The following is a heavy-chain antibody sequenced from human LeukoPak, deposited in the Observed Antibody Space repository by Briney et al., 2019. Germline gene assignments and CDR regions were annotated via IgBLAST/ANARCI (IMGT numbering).Heavy chain of an antibody. Sequence: GGSLRLSCAASGFTFSSYSMNWVRQAPGKGLEWVSSISSSSSYIYYADSVKGRFTISRDNAKNSLYLQMNSLRAEDTAVYYCARDSIIAAAGIFDYWGQGTLVTVSS. J-gene: IGHJ4*02. V-gene: IGHV3-21*01. D-gene: IGHD6-13*01. CDR3: ARDSIIAAAGIFDY. CDR2: ISSSSSYI. CDR1: GFTFSSYS.